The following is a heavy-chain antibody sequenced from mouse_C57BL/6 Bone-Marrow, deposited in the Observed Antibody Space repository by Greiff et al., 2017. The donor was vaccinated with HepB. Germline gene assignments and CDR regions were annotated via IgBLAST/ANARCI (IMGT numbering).Heavy chain of an antibody. CDR1: GFTFSDYG. D-gene: IGHD1-1*01. Sequence: EVMLVESGGGLVKPGGSLKLSCAASGFTFSDYGMHWVRQAPEKGLEWVAYISSGSSTIYYADTVKGRFTISRDNAKNTLFLQMTSLRSEDTAMYYCATSSFYYGSSYVYAMDYWGQGTSVTVAS. V-gene: IGHV5-17*01. J-gene: IGHJ4*01. CDR2: ISSGSSTI. CDR3: ATSSFYYGSSYVYAMDY.